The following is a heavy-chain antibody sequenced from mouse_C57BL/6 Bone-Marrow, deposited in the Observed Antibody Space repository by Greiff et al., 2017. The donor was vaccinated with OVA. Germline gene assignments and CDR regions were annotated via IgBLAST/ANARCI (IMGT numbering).Heavy chain of an antibody. D-gene: IGHD1-1*01. V-gene: IGHV1-81*01. CDR1: GYTFTSYG. J-gene: IGHJ4*01. CDR2: IYPRSGNT. Sequence: QVHVKQSGAELARPGASVKLSCKASGYTFTSYGISWVKQRTGQGLEWIGEIYPRSGNTYYNEKFKGKATLTADKSSSTAYMELRSLTSEDSAVYFCHYGSSPYAMDYWGQGTSVTVSS. CDR3: HYGSSPYAMDY.